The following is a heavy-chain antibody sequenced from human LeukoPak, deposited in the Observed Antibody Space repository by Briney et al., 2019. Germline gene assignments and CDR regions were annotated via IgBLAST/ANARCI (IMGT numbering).Heavy chain of an antibody. Sequence: SETLSLTCAVSGGSISSGDYPWSWIRQPPGKGLEWIGYIFHTGHTSYNPSLKSRVTISVDMSKNQLSLKLSSVTAADTAVYYCARGFYGSGSQFDYWGQGTLVTVSS. CDR2: IFHTGHT. CDR3: ARGFYGSGSQFDY. J-gene: IGHJ4*02. CDR1: GGSISSGDYP. V-gene: IGHV4-30-2*01. D-gene: IGHD3-10*01.